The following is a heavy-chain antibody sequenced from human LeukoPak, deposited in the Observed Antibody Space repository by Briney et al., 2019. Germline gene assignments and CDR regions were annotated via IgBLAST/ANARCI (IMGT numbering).Heavy chain of an antibody. CDR2: ISSDGSAK. V-gene: IGHV3-30*18. Sequence: GGSLRLSCAASGFTFSSYWMNWVRQAPGKGLEWVATISSDGSAKYYADSVQGRFTISRDNSKNTLDLQMNSLRLDDTAVYYCAKGLNGNWFDPWGQGTLVIVSS. CDR3: AKGLNGNWFDP. CDR1: GFTFSSYW. J-gene: IGHJ5*02.